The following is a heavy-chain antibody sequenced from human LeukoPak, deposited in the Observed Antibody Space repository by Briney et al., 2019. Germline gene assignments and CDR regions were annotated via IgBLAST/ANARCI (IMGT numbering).Heavy chain of an antibody. Sequence: ASVKVSCKASGGTFSSYAISWVRRAPGQGLEWMGGIIPIFGTANYAQKFQGRVTITADESTSTAYMELSSLRSEDTAVYYCARGYYGSGSYPYYYYYGMDVWGKGTTVTVSS. V-gene: IGHV1-69*13. CDR3: ARGYYGSGSYPYYYYYGMDV. CDR2: IIPIFGTA. J-gene: IGHJ6*04. D-gene: IGHD3-10*01. CDR1: GGTFSSYA.